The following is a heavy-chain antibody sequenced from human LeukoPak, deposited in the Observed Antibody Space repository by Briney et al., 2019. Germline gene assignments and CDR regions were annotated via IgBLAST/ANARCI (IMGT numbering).Heavy chain of an antibody. J-gene: IGHJ4*02. D-gene: IGHD2-15*01. CDR1: GLTFSDYA. CDR2: ITSGFTP. Sequence: PGGALRLSCAAPGLTFSDYAMSWFRQAAGKGLGWVSGITSGFTPHYADSVKGRFNISRDNSKNTFHLQLNSLRAEDTAVYYCAKDYSDSRVADVFFEYWGQGTLVTVSS. V-gene: IGHV3-23*01. CDR3: AKDYSDSRVADVFFEY.